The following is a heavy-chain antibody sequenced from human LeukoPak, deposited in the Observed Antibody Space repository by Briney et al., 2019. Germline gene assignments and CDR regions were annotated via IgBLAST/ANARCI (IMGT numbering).Heavy chain of an antibody. CDR2: IYYSGST. CDR3: ARGAAGYSYG. V-gene: IGHV4-59*01. D-gene: IGHD5-18*01. CDR1: GGSISSYY. J-gene: IGHJ4*02. Sequence: SSETLSLTCTVSGGSISSYYWSWIRQPLGKGLEWIGHIYYSGSTNYNPSLKSRVTISIDTSKNQFSLRLSSVTAADTAVYYCARGAAGYSYGWGQGTLVTVSS.